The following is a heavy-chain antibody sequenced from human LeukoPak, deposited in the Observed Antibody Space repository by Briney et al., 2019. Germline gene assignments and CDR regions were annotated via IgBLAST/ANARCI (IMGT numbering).Heavy chain of an antibody. J-gene: IGHJ6*02. D-gene: IGHD2-15*01. V-gene: IGHV3-30*18. CDR2: ISYDESDK. CDR1: GFKFSNYG. Sequence: PGRSMRLSCAASGFKFSNYGMHWVRQAPGKGLEWVAGISYDESDKYYADSVKGRFTISRDNSKNTLYLQMNSLRPEDTAVYYCAKGVVAATNAAYYGMDVWGQGTTVTVSS. CDR3: AKGVVAATNAAYYGMDV.